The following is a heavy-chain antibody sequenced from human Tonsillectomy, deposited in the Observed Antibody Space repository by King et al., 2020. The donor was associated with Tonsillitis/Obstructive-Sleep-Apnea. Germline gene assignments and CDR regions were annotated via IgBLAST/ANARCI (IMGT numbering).Heavy chain of an antibody. V-gene: IGHV3-48*02. D-gene: IGHD3-22*01. CDR2: ISTGDIV. CDR1: GFTFSSYS. Sequence: VQLVESGGGLVQRGGSLRLSCVASGFTFSSYSMNWVRQAPGKGLEWLSYISTGDIVYYADSVKGRFTISRDNAKNSVYLQMNGLRDEDTAVYYCARDDNWAFDIWGQGTMVTVSS. J-gene: IGHJ3*02. CDR3: ARDDNWAFDI.